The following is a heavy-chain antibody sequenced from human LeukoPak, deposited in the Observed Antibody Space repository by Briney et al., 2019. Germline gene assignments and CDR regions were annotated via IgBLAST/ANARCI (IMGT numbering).Heavy chain of an antibody. CDR1: GFTFSSYG. V-gene: IGHV3-30*03. D-gene: IGHD6-19*01. CDR2: ISYDGSNK. CDR3: ARSGSLHTSSGWYFGY. J-gene: IGHJ4*02. Sequence: GGSLRLSCAASGFTFSSYGMHWVRQAPGKGLEWVAVISYDGSNKYYADSVKGRFTISRDNSKNTLYLQMNSLRAEDTAVYYCARSGSLHTSSGWYFGYWGQGTLVTVSS.